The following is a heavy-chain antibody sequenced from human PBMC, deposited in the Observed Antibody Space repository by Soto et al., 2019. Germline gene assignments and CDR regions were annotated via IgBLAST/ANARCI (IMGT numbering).Heavy chain of an antibody. J-gene: IGHJ4*02. CDR3: ARGGGGDIVATTRPQYYFDY. CDR2: INHSGSI. V-gene: IGHV4-34*01. D-gene: IGHD5-12*01. Sequence: KPSETLSLTCAVYGGSFSGYYWSWIRQPPGKGLEWIGEINHSGSINYNPSLKSRVTISVDTSKNQFSLKLSSVTAADTAVYYCARGGGGDIVATTRPQYYFDYWGQGTLVTVSS. CDR1: GGSFSGYY.